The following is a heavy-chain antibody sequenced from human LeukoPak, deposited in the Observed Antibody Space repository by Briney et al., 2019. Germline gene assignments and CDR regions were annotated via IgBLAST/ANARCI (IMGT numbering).Heavy chain of an antibody. J-gene: IGHJ6*02. V-gene: IGHV1-18*01. Sequence: GASVKVSCKASGGTFRSNAISWVRQAPGQGLEWMGWISAYNGNTNYAQKLQGRVTMTTDTSTSTAYMELRSLRSDDTAVYYCARDDFCSGGSCYSAYGMDVWGQGTTVTVSS. D-gene: IGHD2-15*01. CDR1: GGTFRSNA. CDR2: ISAYNGNT. CDR3: ARDDFCSGGSCYSAYGMDV.